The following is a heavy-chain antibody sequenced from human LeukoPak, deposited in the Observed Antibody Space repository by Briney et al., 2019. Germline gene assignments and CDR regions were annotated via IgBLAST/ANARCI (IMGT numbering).Heavy chain of an antibody. CDR1: GFTFSSYA. V-gene: IGHV3-64D*09. Sequence: GGSLRLSCSASGFTFSSYAKHWVRQAPGKGLEYVSAISSNGGSTYYADSVKGRFTISRDNSKNTLYLQMSSLRAEDTAVYYCVKDLHTHYYDSSGYSRFDYWGQGTLVTVSS. D-gene: IGHD3-22*01. J-gene: IGHJ4*02. CDR2: ISSNGGST. CDR3: VKDLHTHYYDSSGYSRFDY.